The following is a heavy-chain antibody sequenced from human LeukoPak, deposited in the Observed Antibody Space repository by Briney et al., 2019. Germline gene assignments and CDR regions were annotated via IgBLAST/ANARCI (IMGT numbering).Heavy chain of an antibody. J-gene: IGHJ4*02. CDR2: ISGYNGNT. D-gene: IGHD3-10*01. V-gene: IGHV1-18*01. CDR3: ARDYNRPQSIWFGELFPLDY. CDR1: GYIFTNFG. Sequence: ASVKVSCKASGYIFTNFGISWVRQARGQGLEWMGWISGYNGNTKYVQKFQGRVTMTTDTSTSTAYMELRSLRSDDTAVYYCARDYNRPQSIWFGELFPLDYWGQGILVTVSS.